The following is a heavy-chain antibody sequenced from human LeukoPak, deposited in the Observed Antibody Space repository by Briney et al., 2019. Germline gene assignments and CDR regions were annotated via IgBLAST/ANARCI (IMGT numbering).Heavy chain of an antibody. CDR1: GFTFSDYA. CDR2: IYSGGST. V-gene: IGHV3-53*01. CDR3: ARARGGSWDY. D-gene: IGHD6-13*01. J-gene: IGHJ4*02. Sequence: GGSLRLSCAASGFTFSDYAMSWVRQAPGKGLEWVSVIYSGGSTYYADSVKGRFTISRDNSKNTLYLQMNSLRAEDTAVYYCARARGGSWDYWGQGTLVTVSS.